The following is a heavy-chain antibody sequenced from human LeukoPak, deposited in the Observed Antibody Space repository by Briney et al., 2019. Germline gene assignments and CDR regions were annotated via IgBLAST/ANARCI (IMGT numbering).Heavy chain of an antibody. CDR1: GDSISSSRW. V-gene: IGHV4/OR15-8*01. Sequence: SETLSLTCAVSGDSISSSRWWTWVRQPPGKGLEWIGEMFYSGTSNYNPSLESRVTISVDTSKNQFSLKLSSVTAADTAVYYCAIRYSSSWYSDAFDIWGQGTMVTVSS. D-gene: IGHD6-13*01. J-gene: IGHJ3*02. CDR3: AIRYSSSWYSDAFDI. CDR2: MFYSGTS.